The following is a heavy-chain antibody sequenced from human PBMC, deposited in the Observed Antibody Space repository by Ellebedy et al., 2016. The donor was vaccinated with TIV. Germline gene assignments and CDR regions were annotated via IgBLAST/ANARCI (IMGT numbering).Heavy chain of an antibody. D-gene: IGHD4-11*01. J-gene: IGHJ4*02. CDR3: ARDAAYTYDY. CDR2: ISNNGVAQ. V-gene: IGHV3-30*03. CDR1: GFSFSTSV. Sequence: GESLKISCAASGFSFSTSVMHWVRRAPGKGLELVEWVAGISNNGVAQHYPESVKGRFTVSRDNSKNTLYLQMNSLRAEDSAMYYCARDAAYTYDYWGQGTQVTVSS.